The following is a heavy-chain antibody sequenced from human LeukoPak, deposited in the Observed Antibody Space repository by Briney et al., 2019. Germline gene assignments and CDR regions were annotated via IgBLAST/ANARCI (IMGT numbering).Heavy chain of an antibody. V-gene: IGHV4-4*07. D-gene: IGHD3-3*01. CDR1: GGSISSYY. CDR3: ARHYDFWSGSSNWFDP. J-gene: IGHJ5*02. Sequence: KPSETLSLTCTVSGGSISSYYWSWIRQPTGKGLEWIGSIYTSGSTNYNPSLKSRVTMSVDTSKNQFSLKLSSVTAADTAVYYCARHYDFWSGSSNWFDPWGQGTLVTVSS. CDR2: IYTSGST.